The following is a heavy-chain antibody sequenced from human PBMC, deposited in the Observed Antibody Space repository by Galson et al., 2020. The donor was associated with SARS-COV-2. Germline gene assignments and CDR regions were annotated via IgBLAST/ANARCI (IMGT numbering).Heavy chain of an antibody. V-gene: IGHV4-31*03. D-gene: IGHD4-17*01. Sequence: SETLSLTCTVSGGSISSGGYYWSWIRQHPGKGLEWIGYIYYSGSTYYNPSLKSRVTISVDTSKNQFSLKLSSVTAADTAVYYCARGEYGDYYFDYWGQGTLVIVSS. CDR1: GGSISSGGYY. J-gene: IGHJ4*02. CDR3: ARGEYGDYYFDY. CDR2: IYYSGST.